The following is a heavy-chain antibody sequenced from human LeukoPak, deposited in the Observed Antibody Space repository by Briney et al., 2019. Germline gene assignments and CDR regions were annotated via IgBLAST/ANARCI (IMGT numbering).Heavy chain of an antibody. CDR3: AREGNYDILTGQPPADAFDI. CDR2: ISSSSSYI. J-gene: IGHJ3*02. V-gene: IGHV3-21*01. Sequence: GSLRLSCAASGFTFSSYSMNWVRQAPGKGLEWVSSISSSSSYIYYADSVKGRFTISRDNAKNSLYLQMDSLRAEDTAVYYCAREGNYDILTGQPPADAFDIWGQGTMVTVSS. D-gene: IGHD3-9*01. CDR1: GFTFSSYS.